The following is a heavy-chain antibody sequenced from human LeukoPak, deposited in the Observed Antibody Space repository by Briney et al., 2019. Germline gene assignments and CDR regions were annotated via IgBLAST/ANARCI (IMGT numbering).Heavy chain of an antibody. CDR2: IYYSGST. V-gene: IGHV4-59*01. J-gene: IGHJ3*02. CDR3: ARVAYCGGDCYRDAFDI. Sequence: PSETLSLTCTVSGGSISNYYWSRIRQPPGKGLEWIGYIYYSGSTNYNPSLKSRVTISVDTSKNQFSLKLSSVTAADTAVYYCARVAYCGGDCYRDAFDIWGQGTMVTVSS. CDR1: GGSISNYY. D-gene: IGHD2-21*02.